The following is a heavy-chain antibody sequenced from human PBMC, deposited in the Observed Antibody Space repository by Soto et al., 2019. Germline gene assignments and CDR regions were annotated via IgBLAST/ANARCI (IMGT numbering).Heavy chain of an antibody. CDR3: ARPDYGSGSYPDY. CDR1: GFTFSSYA. D-gene: IGHD3-10*01. Sequence: QVQLVESGGGVVQPGRSLRLSCTASGFTFSSYAMHWVRQAPGKGLEWVAVISYDGSNKYYADPVKGRFTISRDNSKNTLFLQMNSLRAEDTAVYYCARPDYGSGSYPDYWGQGTLVTVSS. V-gene: IGHV3-30-3*01. J-gene: IGHJ4*02. CDR2: ISYDGSNK.